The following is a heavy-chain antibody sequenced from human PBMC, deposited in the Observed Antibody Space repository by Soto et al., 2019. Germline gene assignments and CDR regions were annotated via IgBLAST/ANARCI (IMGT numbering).Heavy chain of an antibody. Sequence: QVQLVQSGASMKKPGSSVKVSCQASGDIFDSLTIHWVRQAPGQGLEWMGRIIPVLGMANYAQKFQGRVTIIADQSTSTVDMELSSLPSEATAVYYCARALARYDYLYDCSYRDVWEEGTTVTVSS. CDR3: ARALARYDYLYDCSYRDV. CDR2: IIPVLGMA. D-gene: IGHD5-12*01. J-gene: IGHJ6*03. CDR1: GDIFDSLT. V-gene: IGHV1-69*02.